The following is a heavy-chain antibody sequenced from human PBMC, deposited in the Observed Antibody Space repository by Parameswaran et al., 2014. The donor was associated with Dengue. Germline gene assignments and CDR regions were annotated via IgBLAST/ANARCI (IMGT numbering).Heavy chain of an antibody. J-gene: IGHJ6*02. D-gene: IGHD3-9*01. CDR2: ISYDGSNK. Sequence: WIRQPPGKGLEWVAVISYDGSNKYYADSVKGRFTISRDNSKNTLYLQMNSLRAEDTAVYYCAKEKGRDDWSIYYYYGMDVWGQGTTVTSP. V-gene: IGHV3-30*18. CDR3: AKEKGRDDWSIYYYYGMDV.